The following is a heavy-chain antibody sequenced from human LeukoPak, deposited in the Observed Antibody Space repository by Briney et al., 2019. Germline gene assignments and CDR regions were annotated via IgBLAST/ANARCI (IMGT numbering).Heavy chain of an antibody. V-gene: IGHV1-8*01. CDR2: MNPNSGNT. CDR1: GYTFTSYD. CDR3: AKGGVTYYDILTGYGADPFDI. Sequence: ASVKVSCKASGYTFTSYDINWVRQATGQGLEWMGWMNPNSGNTGYAQKFQGRVTMTRNTSISTAYMELSSLRSEDTAVYYCAKGGVTYYDILTGYGADPFDIWGQGTMVTVSS. J-gene: IGHJ3*02. D-gene: IGHD3-9*01.